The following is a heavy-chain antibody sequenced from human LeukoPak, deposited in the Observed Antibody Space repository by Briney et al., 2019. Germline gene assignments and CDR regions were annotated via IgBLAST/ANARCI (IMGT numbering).Heavy chain of an antibody. D-gene: IGHD3-10*01. CDR3: AVTMVRGVIITPLFDY. J-gene: IGHJ4*02. Sequence: TSQTLSLTCTVSGGSISSRSYCWSWIRQPPGKGLEWIGSIYYSGSTYYNPSLKSRVTISVDTSKNQFSLKLSSVTAADTAVYYCAVTMVRGVIITPLFDYWGQGTLVTVSS. CDR1: GGSISSRSYC. V-gene: IGHV4-39*01. CDR2: IYYSGST.